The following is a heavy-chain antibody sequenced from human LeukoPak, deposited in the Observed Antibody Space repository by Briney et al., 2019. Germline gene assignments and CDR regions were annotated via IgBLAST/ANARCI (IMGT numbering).Heavy chain of an antibody. V-gene: IGHV6-1*01. Sequence: SQTLSLTCVISGDSVSSNSATWNWIRQSPSRGLEWLGRTYYRSKWYNDYAVSVKSRTTITPDTSKNQFSLLLNSVIPEDTAVYYCVGGPGSLLHWGQGILVTVSS. J-gene: IGHJ4*02. CDR1: GDSVSSNSAT. CDR2: TYYRSKWYN. CDR3: VGGPGSLLH.